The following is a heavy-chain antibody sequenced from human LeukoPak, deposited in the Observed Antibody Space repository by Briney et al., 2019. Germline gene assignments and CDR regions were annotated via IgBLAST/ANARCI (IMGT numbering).Heavy chain of an antibody. J-gene: IGHJ4*02. V-gene: IGHV5-51*01. CDR3: ARSTTTVTTEYYFDY. D-gene: IGHD4-11*01. CDR2: IYPGDSDT. CDR1: GYSFTSYW. Sequence: RGESLKISGKGSGYSFTSYWIGWVRQMPGKGLEWMGIIYPGDSDTRYSPSFQGQVTISADKSISTAYLQWSSLKASDTAMYYCARSTTTVTTEYYFDYWGQGTLVTVSS.